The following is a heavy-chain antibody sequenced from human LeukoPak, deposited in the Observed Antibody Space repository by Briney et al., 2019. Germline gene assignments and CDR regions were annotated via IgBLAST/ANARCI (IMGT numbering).Heavy chain of an antibody. V-gene: IGHV4-39*02. CDR1: GGSINSSSYY. D-gene: IGHD1-1*01. J-gene: IGHJ4*02. Sequence: KPSETLSLTCTVSGGSINSSSYYWGWIRQPPGEALEWIGSIYHSGYTYYNPSLKSRVTISVDTSKSQFSLKLSSVTAADTAVYYCARETNRGKFDYWGQGTLVTVSS. CDR3: ARETNRGKFDY. CDR2: IYHSGYT.